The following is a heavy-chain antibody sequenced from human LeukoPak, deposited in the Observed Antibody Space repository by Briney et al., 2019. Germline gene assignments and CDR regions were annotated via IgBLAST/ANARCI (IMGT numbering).Heavy chain of an antibody. CDR3: ARGRYSRYYGLDV. V-gene: IGHV1-8*01. J-gene: IGHJ6*02. D-gene: IGHD6-13*01. Sequence: ASVKVSCKASGYTFTTYDINWVRQAPGQGLEWMGWMSPNSDDTGFAQKFQGRVTMTRSTSISTAYMELSSLRSEDTAVYYCARGRYSRYYGLDVWGQGTTVTVSS. CDR2: MSPNSDDT. CDR1: GYTFTTYD.